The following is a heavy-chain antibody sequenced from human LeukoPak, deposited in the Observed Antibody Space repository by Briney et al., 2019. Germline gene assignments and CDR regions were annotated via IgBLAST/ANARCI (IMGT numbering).Heavy chain of an antibody. D-gene: IGHD3-22*01. CDR3: ARRRYYDSSGYYASFDY. V-gene: IGHV5-51*01. J-gene: IGHJ4*02. Sequence: GASLKTSCKGSGSSFTTYWIGWVRQMPGKGLEWMGIIYPGDSDTRYSPSFQGQVSISADKSISTAYLQWSSLRASDTAMYYCARRRYYDSSGYYASFDYWGQGTLVTVSS. CDR1: GSSFTTYW. CDR2: IYPGDSDT.